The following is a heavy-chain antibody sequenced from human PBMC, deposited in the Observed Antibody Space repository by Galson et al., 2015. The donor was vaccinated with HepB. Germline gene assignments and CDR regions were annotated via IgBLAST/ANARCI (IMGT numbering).Heavy chain of an antibody. CDR3: ARDRIDGDIVVVPAAIVLADI. V-gene: IGHV1-69*13. CDR1: GGTFSSYA. Sequence: SVKVSCKASGGTFSSYAISWVRQAPGQGLEWMGGIIPIFGTANYAQKFQGRVTITADESTSTAYMELSSLRSEDTAVYYCARDRIDGDIVVVPAAIVLADIWGQGTMVTVSS. J-gene: IGHJ3*02. CDR2: IIPIFGTA. D-gene: IGHD2-2*01.